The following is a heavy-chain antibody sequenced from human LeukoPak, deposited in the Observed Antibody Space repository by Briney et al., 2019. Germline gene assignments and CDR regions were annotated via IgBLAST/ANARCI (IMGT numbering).Heavy chain of an antibody. D-gene: IGHD3-22*01. V-gene: IGHV1-2*02. CDR2: INPNSGGT. Sequence: ASVKVSCKASGYTFTVYYMHWVRQAPGQGDEWMGWINPNSGGTNYAQKSQGRVTMTRDTSISTAYMELSRLTYDDTAVYYCARGFDYYDSSGYNSDAFDIWGQGTMVTASS. J-gene: IGHJ3*02. CDR1: GYTFTVYY. CDR3: ARGFDYYDSSGYNSDAFDI.